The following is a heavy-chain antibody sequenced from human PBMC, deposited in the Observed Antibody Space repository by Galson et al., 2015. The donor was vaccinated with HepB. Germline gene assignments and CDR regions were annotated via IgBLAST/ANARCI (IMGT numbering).Heavy chain of an antibody. V-gene: IGHV3-33*01. J-gene: IGHJ4*02. CDR1: GFTFSSYG. CDR3: ARPNMDIVVVPAAMVNYYYFDY. Sequence: SLRLSCAASGFTFSSYGMHWVRQAPGKGLEWVAVIWYDGSNKYYADSVKGRFTISRDNSKNTLYLQMNSLRAEDTAVYYCARPNMDIVVVPAAMVNYYYFDYWGQGTLVTVSS. CDR2: IWYDGSNK. D-gene: IGHD2-2*03.